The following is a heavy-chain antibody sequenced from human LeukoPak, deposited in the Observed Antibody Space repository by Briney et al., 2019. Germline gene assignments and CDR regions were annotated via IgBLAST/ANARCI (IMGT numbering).Heavy chain of an antibody. D-gene: IGHD1-26*01. V-gene: IGHV3-11*04. Sequence: PGGSLRLSCAASGFTFSDYYMSWIRQAPGKGLEWVSYISSSGSTIYYADSVKGRFTISGDNAKNSLYLQMNSLRAEDTAVYYCARDFPKHPPVGATGDDYWGQGTLVTVSS. CDR1: GFTFSDYY. J-gene: IGHJ4*02. CDR2: ISSSGSTI. CDR3: ARDFPKHPPVGATGDDY.